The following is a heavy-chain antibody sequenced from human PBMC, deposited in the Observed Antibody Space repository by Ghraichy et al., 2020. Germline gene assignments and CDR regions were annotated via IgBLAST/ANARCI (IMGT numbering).Heavy chain of an antibody. CDR3: ANGVRDGYCSGGSCTYEDYYYYGMDV. CDR1: GFTFSSYG. CDR2: IRYDGSNK. Sequence: GGSLRLSCAASGFTFSSYGMHWVRQAPGKGLEWVAFIRYDGSNKYYADSVKGRFTISRDNSKNTLYLQMNSLRAEDTAVYYCANGVRDGYCSGGSCTYEDYYYYGMDVWGQGTTVTVSS. V-gene: IGHV3-30*02. J-gene: IGHJ6*02. D-gene: IGHD2-15*01.